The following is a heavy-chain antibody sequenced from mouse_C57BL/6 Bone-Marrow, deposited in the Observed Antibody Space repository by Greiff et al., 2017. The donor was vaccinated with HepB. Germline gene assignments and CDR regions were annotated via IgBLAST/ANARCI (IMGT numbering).Heavy chain of an antibody. Sequence: EVMLVESGGGLVQPGGSLSLSCAASGFTFTDYYMSWVRQPPGKALEWLGFIRNKANGYTTEYSASVKGRFTISRDNSQSILYLQMNALRAEDSATHYCARDGGTAMDYWGQGTSVTVSS. CDR3: ARDGGTAMDY. V-gene: IGHV7-3*01. CDR1: GFTFTDYY. D-gene: IGHD2-14*01. CDR2: IRNKANGYTT. J-gene: IGHJ4*01.